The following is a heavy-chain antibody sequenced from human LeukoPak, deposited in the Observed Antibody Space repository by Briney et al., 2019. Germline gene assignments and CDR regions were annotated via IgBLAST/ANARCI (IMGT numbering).Heavy chain of an antibody. CDR1: GGSISSSSYY. CDR3: ARRDTYYDSSGTFDY. D-gene: IGHD3-22*01. Sequence: KTSETLSLTCTVSGGSISSSSYYWGWIRQPPGKGLEWIGSIYYSGSTYYNPSLKSRVTTSVDTSKNQFSLKLSSVTAADTAVYYCARRDTYYDSSGTFDYWGQGTLVTVSS. V-gene: IGHV4-39*01. CDR2: IYYSGST. J-gene: IGHJ4*02.